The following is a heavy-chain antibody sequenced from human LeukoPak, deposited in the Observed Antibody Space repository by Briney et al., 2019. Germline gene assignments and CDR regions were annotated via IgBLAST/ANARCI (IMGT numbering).Heavy chain of an antibody. CDR2: ISGSGGST. V-gene: IGHV3-23*01. Sequence: GGSLRLSCAASGFTFSTYAMSWVRQAPGKGLEWVSSISGSGGSTFYADSVKGRFTISRDNSKNTLYLQMNSLRAEDTAVYYCAKALPGNYFDYWGQGTLVTVSS. CDR1: GFTFSTYA. CDR3: AKALPGNYFDY. D-gene: IGHD2-2*01. J-gene: IGHJ4*02.